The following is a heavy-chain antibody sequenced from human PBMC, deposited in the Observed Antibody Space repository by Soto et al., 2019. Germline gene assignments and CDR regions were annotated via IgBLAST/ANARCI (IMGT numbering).Heavy chain of an antibody. CDR2: IYYSGST. J-gene: IGHJ5*02. CDR3: ARDRSSWSLGVSSWFDP. V-gene: IGHV4-39*07. CDR1: GGSISSSSYY. D-gene: IGHD6-13*01. Sequence: SETLSLTCTVSGGSISSSSYYWGWIRQPPGKGLEWIGSIYYSGSTYYNPSLKRRVTISVDTSKNQFSLKLSSVTAADTAVYYCARDRSSWSLGVSSWFDPWGQGTLVTVSS.